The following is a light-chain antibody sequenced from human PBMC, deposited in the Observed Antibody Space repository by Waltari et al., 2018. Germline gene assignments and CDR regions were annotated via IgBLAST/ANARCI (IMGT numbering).Light chain of an antibody. Sequence: DIQMTQSPSTLSASVGDGVTITCRASQSIGDSLAWYQQNPGRAPKLLIYKASSLESGVPSRFSGSGSGTEFPLTITSLQPDDFATYYCQQSNTYPWGFGQGTKVEVE. J-gene: IGKJ1*01. CDR2: KAS. CDR1: QSIGDS. V-gene: IGKV1-5*03. CDR3: QQSNTYPWG.